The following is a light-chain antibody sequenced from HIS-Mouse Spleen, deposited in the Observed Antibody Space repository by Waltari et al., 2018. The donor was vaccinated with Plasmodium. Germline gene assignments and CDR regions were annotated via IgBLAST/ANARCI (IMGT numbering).Light chain of an antibody. CDR2: AAS. V-gene: IGKV1-8*01. J-gene: IGKJ2*01. CDR1: QGISSY. CDR3: QQYYSYPYT. Sequence: AIRMTQSPSSLSASTGHRVTITGRASQGISSYLAWYQQKPGTAPKLLIYAASTLQSGVPSRFSGSGSGTDFTLTISCLQSEDFATYYCQQYYSYPYTFGQGTKLEIK.